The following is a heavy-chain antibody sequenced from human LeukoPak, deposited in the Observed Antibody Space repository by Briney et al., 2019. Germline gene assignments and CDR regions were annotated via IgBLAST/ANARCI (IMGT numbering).Heavy chain of an antibody. Sequence: SQTLSLTCAISGDIVSSNNAAWNWIRQSPSRGLEWLGRTYYRSTWYNDYAVSVRGRITVNPDTSKNQFSLHLNSVTPEDTAVYYCARRLTQYDCFDPWGQGILVTVSS. CDR2: TYYRSTWYN. D-gene: IGHD2-2*01. CDR3: ARRLTQYDCFDP. CDR1: GDIVSSNNAA. J-gene: IGHJ5*02. V-gene: IGHV6-1*01.